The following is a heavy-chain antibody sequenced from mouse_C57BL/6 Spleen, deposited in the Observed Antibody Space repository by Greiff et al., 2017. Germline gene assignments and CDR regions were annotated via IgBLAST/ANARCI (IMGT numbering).Heavy chain of an antibody. CDR3: AKADYYGSSLLVDY. CDR2: INYDGSST. J-gene: IGHJ2*01. Sequence: EVKLQESEGGLVQPGSSMKLSCTASGFTFSDYYMAWVRQVPEKGLEWVANINYDGSSTYYLDALKSRFIISKDNAKNILYLQMSSLKSEDSATYYGAKADYYGSSLLVDYWGQGTTLTVSS. V-gene: IGHV5-16*01. D-gene: IGHD1-1*01. CDR1: GFTFSDYY.